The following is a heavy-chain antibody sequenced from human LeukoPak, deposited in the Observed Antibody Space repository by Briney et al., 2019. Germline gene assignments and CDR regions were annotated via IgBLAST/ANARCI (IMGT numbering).Heavy chain of an antibody. CDR2: IGTAGDT. V-gene: IGHV3-13*04. D-gene: IGHD5-12*01. Sequence: PGGSLRLSCAASGFTFSSYDMHWVRQATGKGLEWFSAIGTAGDTYYPGSVKGRFTISRENAKTSLYLQMNSLRAGDTAVYYCERSLDSGYDWGPIGYWGQGTLVTVSS. J-gene: IGHJ4*02. CDR1: GFTFSSYD. CDR3: ERSLDSGYDWGPIGY.